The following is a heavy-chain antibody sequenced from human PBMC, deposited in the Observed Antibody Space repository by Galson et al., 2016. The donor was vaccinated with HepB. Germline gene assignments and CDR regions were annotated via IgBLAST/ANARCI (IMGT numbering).Heavy chain of an antibody. V-gene: IGHV4-31*03. CDR3: ARGSPMMVGLDY. J-gene: IGHJ4*02. CDR2: IYYSGST. D-gene: IGHD3-22*01. CDR1: GVSISSGGYC. Sequence: TLSLTCTVSGVSISSGGYCWSWIRQHPGKGLEYIGHIYYSGSTYYSPSLESRVSMSVDTSDNQFSLTLRSVTAADTAVYYCARGSPMMVGLDYWGQGTLVTVSS.